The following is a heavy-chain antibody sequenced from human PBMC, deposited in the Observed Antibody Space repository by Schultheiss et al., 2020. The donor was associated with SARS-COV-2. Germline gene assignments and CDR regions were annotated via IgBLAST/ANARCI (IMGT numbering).Heavy chain of an antibody. D-gene: IGHD2-15*01. V-gene: IGHV4-34*01. J-gene: IGHJ5*02. CDR2: INHSGST. CDR3: ARGTDSAWFDP. CDR1: GGSFSGYY. Sequence: SETLSLTCAVYGGSFSGYYWSWIRQPPGKGLEWIGEINHSGSTNYNPSLKSRVTISVDTSKNQFSLKLSSVTAADTAVYYCARGTDSAWFDPWGQGTLVTVS.